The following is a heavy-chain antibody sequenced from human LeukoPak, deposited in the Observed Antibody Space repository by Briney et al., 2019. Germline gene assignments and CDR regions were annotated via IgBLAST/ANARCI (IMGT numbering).Heavy chain of an antibody. D-gene: IGHD3-10*01. CDR2: ISWNSFSI. CDR3: AKSSGNYLNYYYYMDV. J-gene: IGHJ6*03. CDR1: GFTFDDYA. V-gene: IGHV3-9*01. Sequence: GRSLRLSCAASGFTFDDYAMHWVRQAPGKGLEWVSGISWNSFSIGYADSVKGRFTISRDNAKNSLYLQMNSLRAEDTALYYCAKSSGNYLNYYYYMDVWGKGTTVSISS.